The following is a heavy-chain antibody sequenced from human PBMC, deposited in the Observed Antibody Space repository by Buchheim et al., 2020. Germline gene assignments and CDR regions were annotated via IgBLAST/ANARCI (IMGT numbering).Heavy chain of an antibody. Sequence: QLQLQESGPGLVKPAETLSLTCAVSGGSISSSSYYWGWIRQPPGKGLEWIGSIYYTGSTHHNPSPTSRVTISVDTSKNQFSLKLTSVTAADTAVYYCASRTCSDGVCYHYYGMDVWGQGIT. J-gene: IGHJ6*02. D-gene: IGHD2-8*01. V-gene: IGHV4-39*01. CDR1: GGSISSSSYY. CDR2: IYYTGST. CDR3: ASRTCSDGVCYHYYGMDV.